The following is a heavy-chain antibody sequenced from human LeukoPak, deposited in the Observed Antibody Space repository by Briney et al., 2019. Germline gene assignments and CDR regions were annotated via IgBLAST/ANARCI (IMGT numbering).Heavy chain of an antibody. CDR3: VRDKYYYDSSASSDFDY. D-gene: IGHD3-22*01. V-gene: IGHV3-21*01. Sequence: GGSLRLSCTASGFTFSSYSMNWVRQAPGKGLEWVSSISTSSSYIYYADSVKGRFTISRDNAKNSLYLQMNSLRAEDTAVYYCVRDKYYYDSSASSDFDYWGQGTLVTVSS. CDR1: GFTFSSYS. J-gene: IGHJ4*02. CDR2: ISTSSSYI.